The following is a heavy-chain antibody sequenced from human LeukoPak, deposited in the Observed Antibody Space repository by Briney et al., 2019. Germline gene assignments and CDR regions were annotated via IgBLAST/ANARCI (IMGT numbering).Heavy chain of an antibody. CDR3: ARDPRSSGYCSGGSCSDWFDP. J-gene: IGHJ5*02. Sequence: SETLSLTCTVSGGSVSRGSYYWSWIRQPPGKGLEWIGYIYYSGSTNYNPSLKSRVTLSVDTSKNQFSLKLSSVTAADTAVYYCARDPRSSGYCSGGSCSDWFDPWGQGTLVTVSS. CDR2: IYYSGST. CDR1: GGSVSRGSYY. V-gene: IGHV4-61*01. D-gene: IGHD2-15*01.